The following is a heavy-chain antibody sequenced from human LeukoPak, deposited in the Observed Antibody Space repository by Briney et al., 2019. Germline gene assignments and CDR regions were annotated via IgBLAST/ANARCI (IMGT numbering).Heavy chain of an antibody. D-gene: IGHD4-17*01. CDR2: INWNGGST. J-gene: IGHJ4*02. CDR3: AREVGDYEIERGFDY. V-gene: IGHV3-20*04. Sequence: TGGSLRLSCVASGFTFSSYWMHWVRQAPGKGLEWVSGINWNGGSTGYADSVKGRFTISRDNAKNSLYLQMNSLRAEDTALYYCAREVGDYEIERGFDYWGQGTLVTVSS. CDR1: GFTFSSYW.